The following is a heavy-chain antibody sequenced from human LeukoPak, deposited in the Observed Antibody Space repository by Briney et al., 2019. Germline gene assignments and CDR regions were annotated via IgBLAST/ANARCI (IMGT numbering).Heavy chain of an antibody. CDR1: GGSISSDY. Sequence: SETLSLTCTVSGGSISSDYWTWIRQPPGKGLEWIGSIYYSGNTNYNPSLKSRVTILVDKSKNQFSLKLSSVTAADTAVYYCARGGYYGSGSPNNWFDPWGQGTLVTVSS. V-gene: IGHV4-59*12. D-gene: IGHD3-10*01. CDR3: ARGGYYGSGSPNNWFDP. J-gene: IGHJ5*02. CDR2: IYYSGNT.